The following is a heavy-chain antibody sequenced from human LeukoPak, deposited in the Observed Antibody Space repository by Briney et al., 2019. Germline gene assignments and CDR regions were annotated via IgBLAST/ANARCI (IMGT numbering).Heavy chain of an antibody. CDR2: IYYSGGT. Sequence: SETLSLTCTVSGGSVSSGSYYWSWIRQPPGKGLEWIGYIYYSGGTNYNPSLKSRVTISVDTSKNQFSLKLNSVTAADTAVYYCARGPLMVRGPFDYWGQGTLVTVSS. CDR3: ARGPLMVRGPFDY. CDR1: GGSVSSGSYY. J-gene: IGHJ4*02. V-gene: IGHV4-61*01. D-gene: IGHD3-10*01.